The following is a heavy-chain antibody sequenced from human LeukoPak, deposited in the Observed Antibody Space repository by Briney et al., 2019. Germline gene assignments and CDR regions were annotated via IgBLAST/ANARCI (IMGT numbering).Heavy chain of an antibody. CDR3: AGDCTNGVCYIGSTSNWFDP. CDR2: IIPILGIA. V-gene: IGHV1-69*04. Sequence: ASVKVSCKASGGTFSSYTISWVRQAPGQGLEWMGRIIPILGIANYAQKFQGRITITADKSTSTAYMELSSLRSEDTAVYYCAGDCTNGVCYIGSTSNWFDPWGQGTLVTVSS. CDR1: GGTFSSYT. J-gene: IGHJ5*02. D-gene: IGHD2-8*01.